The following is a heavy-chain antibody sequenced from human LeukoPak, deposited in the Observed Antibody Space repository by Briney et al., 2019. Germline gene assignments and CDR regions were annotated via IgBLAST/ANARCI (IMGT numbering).Heavy chain of an antibody. D-gene: IGHD2-21*01. CDR3: ATVSHIVVVIAIDY. Sequence: GASVKVSCKASGYTFTDYFMHWVQQAPGKGLEWMGRVDPEDGETIYAEKFQGRVTITADTSTDTAYMELSSLRSEDTAVYYCATVSHIVVVIAIDYWGQGTLVTVSS. V-gene: IGHV1-69-2*01. CDR2: VDPEDGET. J-gene: IGHJ4*02. CDR1: GYTFTDYF.